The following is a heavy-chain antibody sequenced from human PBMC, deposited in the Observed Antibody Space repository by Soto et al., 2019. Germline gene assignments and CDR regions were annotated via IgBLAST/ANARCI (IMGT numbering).Heavy chain of an antibody. V-gene: IGHV2-5*01. D-gene: IGHD3-22*01. CDR2: IHWNDDK. CDR3: AHTQDSSGFLIS. J-gene: IGHJ4*02. Sequence: GSGPTLVNPTQTLTLTCSFSGFSLSAYGVRVIWFRQPPGETLEWLALIHWNDDKRYSPYLKSRLTITKDTSKKQVVLTLTKLDPLDTGTYFCAHTQDSSGFLISWGQGIMVTVYS. CDR1: GFSLSAYGVR.